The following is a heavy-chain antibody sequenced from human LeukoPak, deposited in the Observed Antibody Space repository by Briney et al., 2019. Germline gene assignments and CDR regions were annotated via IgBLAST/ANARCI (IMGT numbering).Heavy chain of an antibody. V-gene: IGHV1-69*04. Sequence: SVKVSCKASGGTFSSYAISRVRQAPGQGLEWMARIIPILGIANYAQKFQGRVTITADKSTSTAYMELSSLRSEDTAVYYCAREAGYSSSWYYFDYWGQGTLVTVSS. CDR3: AREAGYSSSWYYFDY. J-gene: IGHJ4*02. CDR1: GGTFSSYA. D-gene: IGHD6-13*01. CDR2: IIPILGIA.